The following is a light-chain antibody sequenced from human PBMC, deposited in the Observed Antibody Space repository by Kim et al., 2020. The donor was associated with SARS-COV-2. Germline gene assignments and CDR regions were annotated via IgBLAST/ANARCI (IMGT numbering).Light chain of an antibody. CDR2: GAS. J-gene: IGKJ1*01. CDR3: QQYNSSPWT. V-gene: IGKV3-20*01. CDR1: QSVSSSY. Sequence: EIVLTQSPGTLSSSPGERATLSCRASQSVSSSYLAWYQQKPGQAPRLLIYGASGRATGIPDRFSGSGSGTDFTLTISRLGPEDFAVYYCQQYNSSPWTFGQGTKVDIK.